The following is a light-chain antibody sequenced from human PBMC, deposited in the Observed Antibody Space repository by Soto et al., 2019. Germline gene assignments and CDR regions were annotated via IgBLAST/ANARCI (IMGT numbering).Light chain of an antibody. J-gene: IGLJ2*01. Sequence: QSALTQPRSVSGSPGQSVTISCTGASSDVGRYNYVSWYQQHPGKAPKLIISYVSKRPSGVPDRFSDSKSGNTASLTISGLQAEDEADYYCCSFAGSYVVFGGGTKLTVL. CDR3: CSFAGSYVV. V-gene: IGLV2-11*01. CDR1: SSDVGRYNY. CDR2: YVS.